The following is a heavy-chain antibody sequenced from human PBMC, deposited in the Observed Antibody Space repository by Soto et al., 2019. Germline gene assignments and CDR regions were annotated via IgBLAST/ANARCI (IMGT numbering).Heavy chain of an antibody. CDR3: ARDYRYYDSSGYYQNYYYYGMDV. Sequence: ASVKVSCKASGYTFTSYGISWVRQAPGQGLEWMGWISAYNGNTNYAQKLQGRVTMTTDTSTSTAYMELRSLRSDDTAVYYCARDYRYYDSSGYYQNYYYYGMDVWGQGTTVTVS. CDR2: ISAYNGNT. V-gene: IGHV1-18*01. CDR1: GYTFTSYG. J-gene: IGHJ6*02. D-gene: IGHD3-22*01.